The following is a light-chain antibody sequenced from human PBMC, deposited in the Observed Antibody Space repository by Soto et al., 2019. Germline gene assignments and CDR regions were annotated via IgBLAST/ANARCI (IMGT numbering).Light chain of an antibody. CDR1: RSDIGSYNY. V-gene: IGLV2-14*01. Sequence: QSVLTQPASVSGSPGQSITISCSGTRSDIGSYNYVAWYRQFPGKTPKILIYGVSNRPSGVSSRFSGSKSSNTASLTISGLQAEDEADYYCISYTGSSTSYVFGSGTKVTVL. J-gene: IGLJ1*01. CDR3: ISYTGSSTSYV. CDR2: GVS.